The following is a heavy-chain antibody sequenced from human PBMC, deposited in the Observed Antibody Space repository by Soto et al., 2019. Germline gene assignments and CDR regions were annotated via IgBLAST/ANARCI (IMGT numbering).Heavy chain of an antibody. D-gene: IGHD3-3*02. CDR3: ASDAPVALGVPNSMDV. V-gene: IGHV4-31*03. CDR2: IYYSGNT. CDR1: GGSISRGYY. Sequence: TLSLTGTVSGGSISRGYYWSWIRQHPVKGLEWIGYIYYSGNTYYNPSLKSRVSISLDTSKSQFSLKLDSVTAADTAAYYFASDAPVALGVPNSMDVWEQETTVDASS. J-gene: IGHJ6*01.